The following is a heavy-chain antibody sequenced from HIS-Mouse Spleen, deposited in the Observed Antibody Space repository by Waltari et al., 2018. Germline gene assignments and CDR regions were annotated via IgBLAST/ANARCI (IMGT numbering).Heavy chain of an antibody. J-gene: IGHJ4*02. V-gene: IGHV3-9*01. CDR3: AKDRSSSWYYFDY. CDR1: GFTFVDYA. Sequence: EVQLVESGGGLVQPGRSLRLSCAASGFTFVDYAMHWVRQAPGKGLEWVSGISWNSGSIGYADSVKGRFTISRDNAKNSLYLQMNSLRAEDTALYYCAKDRSSSWYYFDYWGQGTLVTVSS. CDR2: ISWNSGSI. D-gene: IGHD6-13*01.